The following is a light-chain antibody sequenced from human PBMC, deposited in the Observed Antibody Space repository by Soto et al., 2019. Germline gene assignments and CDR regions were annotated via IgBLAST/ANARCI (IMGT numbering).Light chain of an antibody. Sequence: IVSTHSPTTLSASPRQRSTLYFSASQSIGSNLAWYQQKPGQAPRLVIYGASNRATGIPDRFSGSGSGTDFTLTISGLEPEDSAVYYCQQYGSSPTWTFGQGTKVDNK. CDR2: GAS. J-gene: IGKJ1*01. CDR3: QQYGSSPTWT. V-gene: IGKV3-20*01. CDR1: QSIGSN.